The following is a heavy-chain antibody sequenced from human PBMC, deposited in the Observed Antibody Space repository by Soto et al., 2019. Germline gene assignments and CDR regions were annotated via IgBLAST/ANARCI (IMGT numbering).Heavy chain of an antibody. CDR1: GFTFSNAW. V-gene: IGHV3-15*01. Sequence: EVQLVESGGGLVKPGGSLRLSCAASGFTFSNAWMSWVRQAPGKGLEWVGRIKSKTDGGTTDYAAPVKGRFTISRDDSKNTLYLQMNSLKTEDTAVYYCTTAVAAAYYFDYWGQGTLVTVSS. CDR3: TTAVAAAYYFDY. J-gene: IGHJ4*02. D-gene: IGHD6-13*01. CDR2: IKSKTDGGTT.